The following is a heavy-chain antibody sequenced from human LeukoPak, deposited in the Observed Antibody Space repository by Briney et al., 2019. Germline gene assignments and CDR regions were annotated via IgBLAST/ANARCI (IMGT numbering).Heavy chain of an antibody. Sequence: SVTVTCKASGYTFTSYGISWVRPAPGQGLEWMGCISAYNGNTNYAQRLPGRATMTTDTSTSTAYMELRSLRSDDTAVYYCATIKHGSGSGAFDIRGAGKPGTVSS. D-gene: IGHD3-10*01. CDR2: ISAYNGNT. J-gene: IGHJ3*02. CDR3: ATIKHGSGSGAFDI. CDR1: GYTFTSYG. V-gene: IGHV1-18*01.